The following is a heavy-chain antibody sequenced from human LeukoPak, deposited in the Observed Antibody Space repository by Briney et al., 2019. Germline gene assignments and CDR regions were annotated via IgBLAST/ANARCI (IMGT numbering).Heavy chain of an antibody. Sequence: GGSLRLSCAASGFTFDDYGMSWIRQAPGKGLEWVSGINWNGGSTGYADSVKGRFTISRDNAKNSLYLQMNSLRAEDTALYYCARDRTLGYCSGGSCYNDFDYWGQGTLVTVSS. V-gene: IGHV3-20*04. D-gene: IGHD2-15*01. CDR1: GFTFDDYG. CDR2: INWNGGST. J-gene: IGHJ4*02. CDR3: ARDRTLGYCSGGSCYNDFDY.